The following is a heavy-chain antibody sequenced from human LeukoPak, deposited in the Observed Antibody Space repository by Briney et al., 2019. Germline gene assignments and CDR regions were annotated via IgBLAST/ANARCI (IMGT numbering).Heavy chain of an antibody. CDR2: ISGSGDQT. CDR3: ATQPESYGDSASYFHH. CDR1: GFTFSTYG. Sequence: GGSLRLSCAASGFTFSTYGMSWVRQAPGKGLEWVSAISGSGDQTYYADSVKGRFTFSRDNSNNILHLQMHSLRADDTAVYYCATQPESYGDSASYFHHWGQGTLVTVSS. J-gene: IGHJ1*01. D-gene: IGHD4-17*01. V-gene: IGHV3-23*01.